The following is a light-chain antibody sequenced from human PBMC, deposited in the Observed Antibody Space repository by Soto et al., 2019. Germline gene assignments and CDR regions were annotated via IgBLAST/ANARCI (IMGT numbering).Light chain of an antibody. V-gene: IGLV2-14*01. J-gene: IGLJ1*01. CDR3: SSYTTGSTLYV. Sequence: QSALTQRASVSGSPGQSITISCTGSSNDIGAYKYVSWYQQYPGKAPKLIIFEVSNRPSGVSNRFSGSKSGNTASLTIAGLQAEDEADYHCSSYTTGSTLYVFGGGTKAPS. CDR2: EVS. CDR1: SNDIGAYKY.